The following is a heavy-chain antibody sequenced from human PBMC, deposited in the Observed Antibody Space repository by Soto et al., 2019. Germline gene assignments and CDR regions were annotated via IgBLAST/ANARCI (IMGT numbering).Heavy chain of an antibody. J-gene: IGHJ6*02. V-gene: IGHV1-46*01. Sequence: ASVKVSCKASGYTFTSYYMHWVRQAPGQGLEWMGIINPSGGSTSYAQKFQGRVTMTRDTSTSTVYMELSSLRSEDTAVYYCARDLEWARMVRGVINYYYGMDVWGQGTTVTVSS. CDR3: ARDLEWARMVRGVINYYYGMDV. CDR1: GYTFTSYY. CDR2: INPSGGST. D-gene: IGHD3-10*01.